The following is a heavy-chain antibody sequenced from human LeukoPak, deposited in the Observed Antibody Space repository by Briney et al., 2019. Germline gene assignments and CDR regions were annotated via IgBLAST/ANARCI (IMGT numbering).Heavy chain of an antibody. CDR2: ISSIGGGT. Sequence: GGSLRLSCVASGFIFSSYAMNWVRQAPGKGVEYVSGISSIGGGTYYAISVNGRFTISRDNSKNTLYLQMGSLRVEDMALYYCATSRDAEMATLDYWGQGTLVTVSS. CDR3: ATSRDAEMATLDY. D-gene: IGHD5-24*01. CDR1: GFIFSSYA. J-gene: IGHJ4*02. V-gene: IGHV3-64*01.